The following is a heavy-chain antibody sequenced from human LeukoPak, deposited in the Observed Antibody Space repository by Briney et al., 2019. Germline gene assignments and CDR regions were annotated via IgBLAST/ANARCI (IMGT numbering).Heavy chain of an antibody. Sequence: GGSLRLSCAASEFTFSSYNMNWVRQAPGKGLEWVSYISSSSSTIYYADSVKGRFTISRDNSKNTLYLQMNSLRAEDTAVYYCAAPVTTNYFDYWGQGTLVTVSS. CDR2: ISSSSSTI. J-gene: IGHJ4*02. V-gene: IGHV3-48*01. CDR3: AAPVTTNYFDY. D-gene: IGHD4-17*01. CDR1: EFTFSSYN.